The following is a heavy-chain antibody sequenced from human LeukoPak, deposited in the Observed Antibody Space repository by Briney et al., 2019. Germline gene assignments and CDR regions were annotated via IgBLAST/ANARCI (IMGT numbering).Heavy chain of an antibody. CDR1: GYTFTSYG. D-gene: IGHD2-2*01. V-gene: IGHV1-18*01. CDR3: ARNRCSSTSCYDPPYYYYYMDV. J-gene: IGHJ6*03. CDR2: ISAYNGAT. Sequence: ASVKVSCKASGYTFTSYGISWVRQAPGQGLEWMGWISAYNGATNYAHKFQGRVTMTTDTPTTTAYMELRSLRSEDTAVYYCARNRCSSTSCYDPPYYYYYMDVWGKGTTVTVSS.